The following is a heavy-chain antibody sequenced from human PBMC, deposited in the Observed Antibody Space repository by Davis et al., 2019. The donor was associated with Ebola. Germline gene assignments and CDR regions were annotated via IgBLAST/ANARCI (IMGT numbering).Heavy chain of an antibody. CDR2: IYYSGST. CDR3: ARPIAAAGSPTDFDY. Sequence: PSETLSLTCTVSGGSISSSSYYWGWIRQPPGKGLEWIGSIYYSGSTYYNPSLKSRVTISVDTSTNQFSLKLSSVTAADTAVYYCARPIAAAGSPTDFDYWGQGTLVTVSS. CDR1: GGSISSSSYY. V-gene: IGHV4-39*01. J-gene: IGHJ4*02. D-gene: IGHD6-13*01.